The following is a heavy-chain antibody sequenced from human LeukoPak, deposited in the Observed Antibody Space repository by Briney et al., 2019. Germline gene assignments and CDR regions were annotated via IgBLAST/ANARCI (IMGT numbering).Heavy chain of an antibody. CDR3: ARQKGYRYDSSGYYYYDAFEI. V-gene: IGHV5-51*01. D-gene: IGHD3-22*01. J-gene: IGHJ3*02. CDR1: GYSFATYW. Sequence: GESLKISCTGSGYSFATYWIAWVRQMPGKGLEWMGIIYPADSNTRYSPSFKGQVTISADKSNSTAYLQWSSLKASDTAMYYCARQKGYRYDSSGYYYYDAFEIWGQGTMVTVSS. CDR2: IYPADSNT.